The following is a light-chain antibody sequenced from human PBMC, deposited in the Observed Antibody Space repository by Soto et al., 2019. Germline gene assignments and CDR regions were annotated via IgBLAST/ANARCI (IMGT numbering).Light chain of an antibody. J-gene: IGLJ1*01. V-gene: IGLV2-23*02. CDR1: SSDVGSYNL. Sequence: QSVLTQPASVSGSPGQSITISCTGTSSDVGSYNLVSWYQQHPGEAPKLMFYEVTKRPSGVSNRFSGSKSGNTASLTISGLQAEDEADYYCCSYAGRSTYVFGTGTKLTVL. CDR3: CSYAGRSTYV. CDR2: EVT.